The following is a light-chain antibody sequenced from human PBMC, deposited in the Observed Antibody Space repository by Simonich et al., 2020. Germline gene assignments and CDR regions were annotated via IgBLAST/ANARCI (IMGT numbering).Light chain of an antibody. CDR1: SSDVGCYNL. V-gene: IGLV2-14*02. J-gene: IGLJ3*02. CDR3: SSYTSSSTWV. CDR2: EGS. Sequence: QSALTHPASLSGSPGQSITISSPGTSSDVGCYNLVSWYQQHPGKPPKLMIYEGSKRPSGVSNRFSGSKSGNTASLTISGLQAEDEADYYCSSYTSSSTWVFGGGTKLTVL.